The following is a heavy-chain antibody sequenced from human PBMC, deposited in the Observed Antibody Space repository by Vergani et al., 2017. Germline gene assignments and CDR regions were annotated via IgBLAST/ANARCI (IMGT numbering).Heavy chain of an antibody. CDR1: GYPFTAYY. Sequence: QVQLVQSGAEVGKPGASVKFSCKAYGYPFTAYYIHWVRQAPEQGLEWVGVISPDGFSTFYAQKFQGRVTVTRDTSTSTVYMELTSLRSDDTAVYYCAREPPLTGFFDYWGQGTLVAVSS. CDR3: AREPPLTGFFDY. CDR2: ISPDGFST. D-gene: IGHD3-9*01. J-gene: IGHJ4*02. V-gene: IGHV1-46*03.